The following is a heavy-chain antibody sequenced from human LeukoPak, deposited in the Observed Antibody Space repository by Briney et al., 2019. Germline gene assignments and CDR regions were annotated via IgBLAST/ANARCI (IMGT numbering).Heavy chain of an antibody. CDR3: ARNTSSSPWFDP. Sequence: SETLSLTCTVSGGSVRSPDSYWSWIRQPPGKGLEWIGNVYYIGTTSYNSSLKSRVTISVDISKDHFSLEVTSVTAADTAVYFCARNTSSSPWFDPWGQGTLVTVSS. V-gene: IGHV4-61*03. CDR2: VYYIGTT. CDR1: GGSVRSPDSY. D-gene: IGHD6-6*01. J-gene: IGHJ5*02.